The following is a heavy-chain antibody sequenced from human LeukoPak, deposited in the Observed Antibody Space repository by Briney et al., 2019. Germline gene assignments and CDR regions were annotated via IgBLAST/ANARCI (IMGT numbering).Heavy chain of an antibody. D-gene: IGHD1-20*01. Sequence: SVKVCCKASGCTFSSYAISWVRQAPGPGLGWMGGIIPIFGTANYAQKFQGRVTITADESTSTAYMELSSLRSEDTAVYYCARAITGTPYYYYMDVWGKGTTVTVSS. V-gene: IGHV1-69*13. CDR3: ARAITGTPYYYYMDV. CDR2: IIPIFGTA. CDR1: GCTFSSYA. J-gene: IGHJ6*03.